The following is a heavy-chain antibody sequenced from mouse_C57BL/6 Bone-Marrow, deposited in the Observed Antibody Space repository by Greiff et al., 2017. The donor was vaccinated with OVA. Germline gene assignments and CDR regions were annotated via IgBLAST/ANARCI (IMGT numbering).Heavy chain of an antibody. D-gene: IGHD1-1*01. J-gene: IGHJ3*01. CDR2: IYPRSGNT. Sequence: VQLQESGAELARPGASVKLSCKASGYTFTSYGISWVKQRTGQGLEWIGEIYPRSGNTYYNEKFKGKATLTADKSSSPAYMEIRSLTSEDSAVYFCASRIYYYGSSEAYWGQGTLVTVSA. CDR1: GYTFTSYG. CDR3: ASRIYYYGSSEAY. V-gene: IGHV1-81*01.